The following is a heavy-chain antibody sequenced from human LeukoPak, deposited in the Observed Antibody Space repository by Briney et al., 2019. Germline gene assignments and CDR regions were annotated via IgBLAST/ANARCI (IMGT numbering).Heavy chain of an antibody. Sequence: GGSLRLSCAASGFTFSSYAIHWVRQAPGKGLEWVAVISYDGSNKYYADSVKGRFTITRDNSKNTLYLQMNSLRAEDTAVYYCARDLLPPAGVYFDYRGQGTLVTVSS. CDR1: GFTFSSYA. D-gene: IGHD6-13*01. V-gene: IGHV3-30-3*01. CDR2: ISYDGSNK. CDR3: ARDLLPPAGVYFDY. J-gene: IGHJ4*02.